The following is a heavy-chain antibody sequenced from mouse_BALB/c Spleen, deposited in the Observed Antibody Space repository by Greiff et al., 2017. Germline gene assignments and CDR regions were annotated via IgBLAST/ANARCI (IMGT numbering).Heavy chain of an antibody. CDR3: ARWDSDY. J-gene: IGHJ2*01. V-gene: IGHV1-7*01. CDR1: GYTFTSYW. CDR2: INPSTGYT. Sequence: VQLVESGAELAKPGASVKMSCKASGYTFTSYWMHWVKQRPGQGLEWIGYINPSTGYTEYNQKFKDKATLTADKSSSTAYMQLSSLTSEDSAVYYCARWDSDYWGQGTTLTVSS. D-gene: IGHD4-1*01.